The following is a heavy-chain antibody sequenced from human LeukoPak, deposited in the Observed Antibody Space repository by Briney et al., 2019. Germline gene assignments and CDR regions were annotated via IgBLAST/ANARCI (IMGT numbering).Heavy chain of an antibody. Sequence: GGSLRLSCAASGFNFNSHGMHWVRQAPGKGLEWVAVISYEGSNQYYADSVKGRFTFTRDNSKNTLYLQMNSLRPADTAIYYCVKDGIRYFDSWGQGTLVTVSS. D-gene: IGHD1-26*01. J-gene: IGHJ4*02. V-gene: IGHV3-30*18. CDR3: VKDGIRYFDS. CDR2: ISYEGSNQ. CDR1: GFNFNSHG.